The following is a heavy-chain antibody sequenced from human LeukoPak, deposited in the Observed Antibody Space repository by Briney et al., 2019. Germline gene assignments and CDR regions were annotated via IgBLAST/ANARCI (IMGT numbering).Heavy chain of an antibody. CDR3: TRQWLELGTFDI. V-gene: IGHV3-49*03. CDR1: GFSFGDYA. CDR2: IRNKPYGGTI. J-gene: IGHJ3*02. Sequence: GGSLRLSCRGSGFSFGDYAMSWFRQAPGKGLEWVGLIRNKPYGGTIENVATVKGRFTISRDDSRSMAYLQMNSLKTEDTAVYYCTRQWLELGTFDIWGQGTMVTVSS. D-gene: IGHD6-19*01.